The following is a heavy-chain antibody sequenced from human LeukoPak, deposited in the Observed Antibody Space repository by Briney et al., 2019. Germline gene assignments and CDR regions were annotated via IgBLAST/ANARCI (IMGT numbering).Heavy chain of an antibody. V-gene: IGHV3-9*01. J-gene: IGHJ4*02. CDR1: GFTFDDYA. CDR2: ISWNSGSI. CDR3: AKDYYYDSSGYYLY. D-gene: IGHD3-22*01. Sequence: PGGSLRLSCAASGFTFDDYAMHWVRQAPGKGLEWVSGISWNSGSIGYADSVKGRFTISRDNAKNSLYLQMNSLRAEDTALYYCAKDYYYDSSGYYLYWGQGTLVTVSS.